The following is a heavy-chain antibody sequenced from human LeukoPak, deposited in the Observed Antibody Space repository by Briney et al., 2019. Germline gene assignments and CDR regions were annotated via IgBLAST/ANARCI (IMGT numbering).Heavy chain of an antibody. CDR1: AGTFSSYA. CDR3: ARDLGDGYNPFDY. CDR2: IIPIFGTA. J-gene: IGHJ4*02. D-gene: IGHD5-24*01. V-gene: IGHV1-69*05. Sequence: ASVKVSCKASAGTFSSYAISWVRQAPGPGLEWIGRIIPIFGTANYAQKFQGRVTITTDESTSTAYMELSSLRSEDTAVYYCARDLGDGYNPFDYWGQGTLVTVSS.